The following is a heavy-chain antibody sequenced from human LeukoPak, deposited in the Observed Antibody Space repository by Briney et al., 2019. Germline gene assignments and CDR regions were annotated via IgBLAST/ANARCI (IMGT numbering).Heavy chain of an antibody. D-gene: IGHD3-22*01. Sequence: PGGSLRLSCAASGFTFSSYNMNWVRQAPGKGLEWVSSISSSSSYIYYADSVKGRFTISRDNAKNSLYLQMNSLKTEDTAVYYCTIVVGYYDSSGYWDYFDYWGQGTLVTVSS. CDR3: TIVVGYYDSSGYWDYFDY. V-gene: IGHV3-21*03. J-gene: IGHJ4*02. CDR1: GFTFSSYN. CDR2: ISSSSSYI.